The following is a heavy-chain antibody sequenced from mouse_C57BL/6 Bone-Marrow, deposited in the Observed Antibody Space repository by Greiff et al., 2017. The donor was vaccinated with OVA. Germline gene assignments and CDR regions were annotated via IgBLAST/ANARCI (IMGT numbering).Heavy chain of an antibody. CDR2: IDPENGDT. D-gene: IGHD2-3*01. J-gene: IGHJ2*01. V-gene: IGHV14-4*01. CDR1: GFNIKDDY. Sequence: EVQLQQSGAELVRPGASAKLSCTASGFNIKDDYMHWVKQRPEQGLEWIGWIDPENGDTEYASKFQGKATITADTSSNTAYLQLSSLTSEDTAVYYCTTWLLFDYWGQGTTLTVSS. CDR3: TTWLLFDY.